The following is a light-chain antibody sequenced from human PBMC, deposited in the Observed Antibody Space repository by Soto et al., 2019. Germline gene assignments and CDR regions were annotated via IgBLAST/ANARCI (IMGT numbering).Light chain of an antibody. V-gene: IGKV4-1*01. Sequence: DIVMTQSPDSLAVSLGERATINCKSSQSVLYNSNNKNYLAWYQQKPGQAPKMLIYWASTRESGVPDRLSGSGSGTNFSLTVSSLQAEDVAVYYCQQYRSSPFTFGPGTKVDI. CDR1: QSVLYNSNNKNY. J-gene: IGKJ3*01. CDR3: QQYRSSPFT. CDR2: WAS.